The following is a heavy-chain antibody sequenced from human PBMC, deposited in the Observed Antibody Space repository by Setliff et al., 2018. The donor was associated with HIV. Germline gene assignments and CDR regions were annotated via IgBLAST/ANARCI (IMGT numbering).Heavy chain of an antibody. Sequence: PSETLSLTCTVSSDSIRAYFWTWVRQPAGKGLEWIGHVYLSGGTNSNPSLKSRVTMSFDTSKNQFSLNLNSVTAADTAVYYCARGLPATNGVWIEYWGQGTLVTVSS. V-gene: IGHV4-4*07. CDR3: ARGLPATNGVWIEY. CDR2: VYLSGGT. CDR1: SDSIRAYF. J-gene: IGHJ4*02. D-gene: IGHD2-8*01.